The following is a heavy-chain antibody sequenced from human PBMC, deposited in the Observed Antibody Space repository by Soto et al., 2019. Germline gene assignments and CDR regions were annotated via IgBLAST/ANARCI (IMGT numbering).Heavy chain of an antibody. D-gene: IGHD2-2*02. CDR2: INPNSGGT. CDR3: ARQRYCSSTSCYKGSYYYYYGMDV. V-gene: IGHV1-2*02. Sequence: ASVKVSCKASGYTFTGXYMHWVRQAPGQVLEWMGLINPNSGGTNYAQKFQGRVTITADESTRTAYMELRSLRSEDTAVYYCARQRYCSSTSCYKGSYYYYYGMDVWGQGTTVTVYS. CDR1: GYTFTGXY. J-gene: IGHJ6*02.